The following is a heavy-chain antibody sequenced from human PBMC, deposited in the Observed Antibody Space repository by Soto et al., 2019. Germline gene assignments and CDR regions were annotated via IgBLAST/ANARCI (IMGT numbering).Heavy chain of an antibody. Sequence: ASVKVSCKASGYTFTSYGISWVRQAPGQRLEWKGWISAYNGNTNYAQKLQGRVTMTTDTSTSTAYMELRSLRSDDTAVYYCARDLEDIVLMVYAIHAFDIWGQGTMVTVSS. J-gene: IGHJ3*02. CDR1: GYTFTSYG. V-gene: IGHV1-18*01. CDR3: ARDLEDIVLMVYAIHAFDI. D-gene: IGHD2-8*01. CDR2: ISAYNGNT.